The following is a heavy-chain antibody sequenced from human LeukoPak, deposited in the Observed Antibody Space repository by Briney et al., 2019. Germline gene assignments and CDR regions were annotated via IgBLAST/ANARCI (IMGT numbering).Heavy chain of an antibody. D-gene: IGHD3-3*01. V-gene: IGHV1-69*13. J-gene: IGHJ6*03. Sequence: GASVKVSCKASGGTFSSYAISWVRQAPGQGLEWMGGIIPIFGTANYAQKFQGRVTITADESTSTAYMELSSLRSEDTAVYYCARSYDFWSGYFSYNYMDVWGKGTTVTVSS. CDR1: GGTFSSYA. CDR2: IIPIFGTA. CDR3: ARSYDFWSGYFSYNYMDV.